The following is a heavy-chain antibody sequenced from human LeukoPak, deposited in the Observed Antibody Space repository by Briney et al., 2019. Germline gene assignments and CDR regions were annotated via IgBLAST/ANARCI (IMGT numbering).Heavy chain of an antibody. J-gene: IGHJ4*02. CDR2: INGSGGST. Sequence: GGTLSLSCAASGFSFSSYAMSWLRQAPGKGLEWVSAINGSGGSTYYAASVNGRSTISRANSKHTPYLLMNSLRAEDTAVYCCANDWHADGPFDYWGQGTLVTVSS. CDR3: ANDWHADGPFDY. CDR1: GFSFSSYA. V-gene: IGHV3-23*01.